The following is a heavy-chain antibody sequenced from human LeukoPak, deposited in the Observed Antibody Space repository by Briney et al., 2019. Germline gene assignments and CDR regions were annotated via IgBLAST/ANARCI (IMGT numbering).Heavy chain of an antibody. J-gene: IGHJ4*02. Sequence: SETLSLTCIVSGGSITTSDNYWDWIRQPPGKGLEWIGSIYYSGSTYYNPSLKSRVTISVDTSKNQFSLKLTSVTAGDTAVYYCANVGGDDWGQGTLVTVSS. D-gene: IGHD3-16*01. CDR3: ANVGGDD. CDR1: GGSITTSDNY. V-gene: IGHV4-39*07. CDR2: IYYSGST.